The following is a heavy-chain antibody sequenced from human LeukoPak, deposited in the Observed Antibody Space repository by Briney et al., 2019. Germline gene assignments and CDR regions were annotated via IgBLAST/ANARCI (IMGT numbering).Heavy chain of an antibody. J-gene: IGHJ4*02. Sequence: GASVKVSCKASGYTFTSYDINWVRQAPGQGLEWMGQINPSGGSTTYAQKFQGRVTMTRDTSTSTVYMELSSLEPEDTAVYYCARYYYGSGNYRKFDYWGQGTLVTVSS. D-gene: IGHD3-10*01. CDR3: ARYYYGSGNYRKFDY. V-gene: IGHV1-46*01. CDR2: INPSGGST. CDR1: GYTFTSYD.